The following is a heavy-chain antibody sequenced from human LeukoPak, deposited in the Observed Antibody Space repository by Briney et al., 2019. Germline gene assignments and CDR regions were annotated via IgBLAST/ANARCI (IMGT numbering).Heavy chain of an antibody. J-gene: IGHJ4*02. CDR3: AKSAANAKDFDY. D-gene: IGHD6-25*01. Sequence: ASVKVSCKASGYTFTVYYMHWVPRAPGEGLEWMGWINPNSGGTNYAQKFQGRVTMTRDTSISTAYMQLSRLRSDDTAVYYCAKSAANAKDFDYWGQGTLVTVSS. V-gene: IGHV1-2*02. CDR2: INPNSGGT. CDR1: GYTFTVYY.